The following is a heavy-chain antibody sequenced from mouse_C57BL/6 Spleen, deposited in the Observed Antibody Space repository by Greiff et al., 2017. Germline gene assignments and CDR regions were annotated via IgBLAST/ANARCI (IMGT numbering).Heavy chain of an antibody. J-gene: IGHJ2*01. CDR2: IDPSDSYT. CDR3: ARRAWDGYLDY. CDR1: GYTFTSYW. D-gene: IGHD2-3*01. V-gene: IGHV1-69*01. Sequence: VQLQQPGPELVMPGASVKLSCKASGYTFTSYWMHWVKQRPGQGLEWIGEIDPSDSYTNYNQKFKGKSTLTVDKSSSTAYMQLSSLTSEDSAVYYCARRAWDGYLDYWGQGTTLTVSS.